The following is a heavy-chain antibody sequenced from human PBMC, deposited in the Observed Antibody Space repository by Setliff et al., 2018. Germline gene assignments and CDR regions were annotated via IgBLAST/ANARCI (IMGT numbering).Heavy chain of an antibody. D-gene: IGHD1-7*01. CDR3: TPWTGTSRLHY. CDR2: INWDGRST. CDR1: GFRFNGHG. V-gene: IGHV3-20*04. Sequence: GGSLRLSCAASGFRFNGHGMNWVRQAPGKGLEWVSTINWDGRSTGYTDSVKGRFTISRDDSKSIAYLQMSSLKTEDTALYYCTPWTGTSRLHYWGQGTLVTVSS. J-gene: IGHJ4*02.